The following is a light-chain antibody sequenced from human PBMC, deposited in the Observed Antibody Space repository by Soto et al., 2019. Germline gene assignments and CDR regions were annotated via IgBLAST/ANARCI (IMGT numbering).Light chain of an antibody. CDR3: QHYNSYSEA. V-gene: IGKV1-5*01. CDR1: QRVSTY. Sequence: DILMTQSPSSLSASLGDRVTITFLAGQRVSTYLSWYQQKPGRAPKLLIHGTCKLESGVPLRFSGGGSGTDFTLNINSLQPDDFATYYCQHYNSYSEAFGQGTKVDIK. CDR2: GTC. J-gene: IGKJ1*01.